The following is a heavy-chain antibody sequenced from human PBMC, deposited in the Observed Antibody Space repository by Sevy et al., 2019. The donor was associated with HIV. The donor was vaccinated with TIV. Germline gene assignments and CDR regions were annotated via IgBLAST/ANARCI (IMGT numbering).Heavy chain of an antibody. CDR1: GFTFSSYA. V-gene: IGHV3-23*01. J-gene: IGHJ4*02. CDR3: AKGAPVYDSSGYYYVY. Sequence: GGSLRLSCAASGFTFSSYAMSWVRQAPGKRLEWVSAISGSGGSTYYADSVKGRFTISRDNSKNTLYLQMNSLRAEDTAVYYCAKGAPVYDSSGYYYVYWGQGTLVTVSS. D-gene: IGHD3-22*01. CDR2: ISGSGGST.